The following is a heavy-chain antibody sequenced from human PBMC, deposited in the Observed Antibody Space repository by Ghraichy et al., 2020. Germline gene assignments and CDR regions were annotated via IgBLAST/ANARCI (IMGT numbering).Heavy chain of an antibody. CDR2: INEDGNEK. CDR3: ATDRVATDINPNFES. V-gene: IGHV3-7*03. CDR1: GLTFSSYW. D-gene: IGHD3-3*01. Sequence: GGSLRLSCAASGLTFSSYWMTWVRQAPGRGLEWVANINEDGNEKYYFGSVKGRFTISRDNAEGSMSLEMNDLRAEDTAVYYCATDRVATDINPNFESWGQGTLVTVS. J-gene: IGHJ4*02.